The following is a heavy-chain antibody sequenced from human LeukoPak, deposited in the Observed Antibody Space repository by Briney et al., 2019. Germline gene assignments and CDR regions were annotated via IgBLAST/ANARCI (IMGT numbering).Heavy chain of an antibody. CDR2: VYYSGST. J-gene: IGHJ4*02. V-gene: IGHV4-59*01. CDR1: GGSISSYY. Sequence: SETLSLTCTVSGGSISSYYWSWIRQPPGKGLEWIGYVYYSGSTNYNPSLKSRVTISVDTSKNQFSLKLSSVTAADTAVYYCASGSIAAAEDYWGQGTLVTVSS. D-gene: IGHD6-13*01. CDR3: ASGSIAAAEDY.